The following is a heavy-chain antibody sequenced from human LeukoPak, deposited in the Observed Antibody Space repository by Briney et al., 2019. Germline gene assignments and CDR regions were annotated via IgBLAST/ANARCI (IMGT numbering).Heavy chain of an antibody. CDR3: ARTVAVAGRRDFDY. J-gene: IGHJ4*02. CDR1: GGSISSSSYY. CDR2: IYYSGST. D-gene: IGHD6-19*01. V-gene: IGHV4-39*01. Sequence: PSETLSLTCTVSGGSISSSSYYWGWIRQPPGKGLEWIGSIYYSGSTYYNPPLKSRVTISVDTSKNQFSLKLSSVTAADTAVYYCARTVAVAGRRDFDYWGQGTLVTVSS.